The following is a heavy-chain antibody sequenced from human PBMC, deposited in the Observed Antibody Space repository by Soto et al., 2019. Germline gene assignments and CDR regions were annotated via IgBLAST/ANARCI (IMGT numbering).Heavy chain of an antibody. D-gene: IGHD3-22*01. Sequence: EASVKVSCKASGYTFTGYYMHWVRQAPGQGLEWMGWINPNSGGTNYAQKFQGRVTMTRDTSISTAYMELSRLRSDDTAVYYCARDVGYYYDSSGYLVYWGQGTLVTVSS. V-gene: IGHV1-2*02. CDR3: ARDVGYYYDSSGYLVY. J-gene: IGHJ4*02. CDR2: INPNSGGT. CDR1: GYTFTGYY.